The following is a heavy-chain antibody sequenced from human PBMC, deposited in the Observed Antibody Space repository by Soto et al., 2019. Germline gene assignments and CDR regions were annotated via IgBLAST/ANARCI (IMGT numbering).Heavy chain of an antibody. J-gene: IGHJ4*02. D-gene: IGHD3-10*01. V-gene: IGHV4-34*01. CDR1: GGSFSGYY. CDR3: ARGTNYYGSGSYYPV. Sequence: LSLTCAVYGGSFSGYYWSWIRQPPGKGLEWIGEINHSGSTNYNPSLKSRVTISVDTSKNQFSLKLSSVTAADTAVYYCARGTNYYGSGSYYPVRGQGTLVTVSS. CDR2: INHSGST.